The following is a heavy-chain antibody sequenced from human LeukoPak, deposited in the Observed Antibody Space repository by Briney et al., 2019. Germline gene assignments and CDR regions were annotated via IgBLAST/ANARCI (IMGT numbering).Heavy chain of an antibody. CDR3: ARDLWDHIVVVTASDAFDI. V-gene: IGHV3-74*01. D-gene: IGHD2-21*02. CDR2: INSDGSST. CDR1: GFTFSSYW. J-gene: IGHJ3*02. Sequence: GGSPRLSCAASGFTFSSYWMHWVRQAPGKGLVWVSRINSDGSSTSYADSVKGRFTISRDNAKNTLYLQMNSLRAEDTAVYYCARDLWDHIVVVTASDAFDIWGHGTMVTVSS.